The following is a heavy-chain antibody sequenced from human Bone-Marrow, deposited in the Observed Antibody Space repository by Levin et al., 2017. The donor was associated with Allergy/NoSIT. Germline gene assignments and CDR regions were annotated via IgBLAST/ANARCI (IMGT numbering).Heavy chain of an antibody. Sequence: SETLSLTCAVSGASFSDYRWSWIRRPPGKGLEWIGEINHGGSTYYNPSLRSRVTISIDTSKKQFSLKVTSMTAADTAAYFCARVSPRGYNCVSSDYYYYGMDVWGQGTTVTVSS. CDR2: INHGGST. D-gene: IGHD5-24*01. V-gene: IGHV4-34*01. CDR1: GASFSDYR. J-gene: IGHJ6*02. CDR3: ARVSPRGYNCVSSDYYYYGMDV.